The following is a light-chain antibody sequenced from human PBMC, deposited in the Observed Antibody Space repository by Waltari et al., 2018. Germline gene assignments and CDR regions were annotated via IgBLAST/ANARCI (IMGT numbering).Light chain of an antibody. J-gene: IGKJ2*01. V-gene: IGKV1-9*01. Sequence: DIQLTQSPSFLSASVGDRVTITCRASQGISSYLAWYQQKPGKAPKLLIYAASTLQSGVPSRFSGSGSGTEVTLTISSLQPEDFATYYCQQLNSYPFFGQGTKLEIK. CDR2: AAS. CDR1: QGISSY. CDR3: QQLNSYPF.